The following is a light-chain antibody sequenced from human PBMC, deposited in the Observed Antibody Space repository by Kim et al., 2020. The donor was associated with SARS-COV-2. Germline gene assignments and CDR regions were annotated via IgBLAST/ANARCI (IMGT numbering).Light chain of an antibody. CDR1: QSLSRT. Sequence: EIVMTQSPATLSVSPGERATLSCRASQSLSRTLAWYQQTPGQAPRLLIYDAYTRATGIPARFSGSGSGREFTLTISSLQSEDFAVYYCQQYKNWPRTFGQGTKVDIK. V-gene: IGKV3-15*01. CDR3: QQYKNWPRT. CDR2: DAY. J-gene: IGKJ1*01.